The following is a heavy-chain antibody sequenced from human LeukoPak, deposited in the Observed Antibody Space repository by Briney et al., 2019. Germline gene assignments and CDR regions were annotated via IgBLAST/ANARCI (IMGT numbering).Heavy chain of an antibody. V-gene: IGHV3-74*01. J-gene: IGHJ5*02. CDR2: MNSDGTST. CDR3: AKLTPEYSHSGLTES. CDR1: GFTFSSYW. Sequence: GGSLRLSCAASGFTFSSYWMHWVRQAPGKGVVGVSRMNSDGTSTDCADSVEGRFTISRDNAKNTLYLQVNSLRAEDTAMYYCAKLTPEYSHSGLTESWGQGTLVTVSS. D-gene: IGHD6-6*01.